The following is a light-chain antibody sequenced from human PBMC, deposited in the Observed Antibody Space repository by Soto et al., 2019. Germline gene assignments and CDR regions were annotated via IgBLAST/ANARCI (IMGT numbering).Light chain of an antibody. CDR2: EGS. CDR1: SSDVGSYNL. J-gene: IGLJ1*01. Sequence: QSVLTQPASVSGSPGQSITISCTGTSSDVGSYNLVSWYQQHPGKAPKLMIYEGSKRPSGVSNRFSGSKSGNTASLTISGLQAEDEADYYCSSYTSSGPLDVFGTGTKLTVL. CDR3: SSYTSSGPLDV. V-gene: IGLV2-14*02.